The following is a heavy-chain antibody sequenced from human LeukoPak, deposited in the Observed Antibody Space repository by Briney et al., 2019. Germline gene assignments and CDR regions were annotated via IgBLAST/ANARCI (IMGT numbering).Heavy chain of an antibody. CDR3: ARGRYYDSSGYHPFFDY. Sequence: PSQTLSLTCTVSGGSISSGSYYWSWIRQPAGKGLEWIGRIYTSGSTNYNPSLKSRVTISVDTSKNQFSLKLSSVTAADTAVYYCARGRYYDSSGYHPFFDYWGQGTLLTVSS. V-gene: IGHV4-61*02. D-gene: IGHD3-22*01. CDR1: GGSISSGSYY. CDR2: IYTSGST. J-gene: IGHJ4*02.